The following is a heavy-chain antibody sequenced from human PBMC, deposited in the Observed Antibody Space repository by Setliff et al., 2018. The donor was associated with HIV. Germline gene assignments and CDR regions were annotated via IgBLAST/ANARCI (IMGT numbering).Heavy chain of an antibody. CDR2: IQYDGNTK. D-gene: IGHD3-16*01. CDR1: GFPFSSHG. Sequence: GESLKISCVPSGFPFSSHGMHWVRQAAGKELEWIAFIQYDGNTKEYAESVRGRFTISRDNAKNSLYLQMNSLRAEDTAVYYCARSFWGFVRNAASDIWGQGTMVTVSS. V-gene: IGHV3-30*02. J-gene: IGHJ3*02. CDR3: ARSFWGFVRNAASDI.